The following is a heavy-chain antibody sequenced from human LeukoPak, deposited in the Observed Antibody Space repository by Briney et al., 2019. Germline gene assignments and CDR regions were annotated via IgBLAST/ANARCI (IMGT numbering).Heavy chain of an antibody. V-gene: IGHV4-34*01. CDR2: INHSGST. CDR1: GGSFSGYY. Sequence: PSETLSLTCAVYGGSFSGYYWSWIRQPPRKGLERIGEINHSGSTNYNPSLKSRATISVDTSKNQFSLKLSSVTAADTAVYHCARGRVGYGYVWGQGTLVIVSS. D-gene: IGHD5-18*01. CDR3: ARGRVGYGYV. J-gene: IGHJ4*02.